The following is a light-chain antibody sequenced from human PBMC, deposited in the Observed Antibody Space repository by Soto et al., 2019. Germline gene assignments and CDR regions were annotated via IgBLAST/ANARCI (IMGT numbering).Light chain of an antibody. CDR3: QSYDSSLSGWV. V-gene: IGLV1-40*01. J-gene: IGLJ3*02. CDR2: GNS. CDR1: SSNIGAGYD. Sequence: QSVLTLPPSVSGAPGQRVTISCTGSSSNIGAGYDVHWYQQLPGTAPKLLIYGNSNRPTGVPDRFSGSKSGTSASLAITGLQAEDEADYYCQSYDSSLSGWVFGGGTTLTVL.